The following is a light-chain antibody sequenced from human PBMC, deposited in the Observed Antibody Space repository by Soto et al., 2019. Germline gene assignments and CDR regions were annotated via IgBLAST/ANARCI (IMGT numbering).Light chain of an antibody. CDR2: DAS. Sequence: EIVLTQSPATLSLSPGERATLSCRASQSVYTYLAWYQQKPGQAPRLLIYDASNRATGIPVRFSGSGSGTDFTLTISSLEPEDCAVDDCQQRYRWPPITFGQGTRLEIK. V-gene: IGKV3-11*01. CDR1: QSVYTY. J-gene: IGKJ5*01. CDR3: QQRYRWPPIT.